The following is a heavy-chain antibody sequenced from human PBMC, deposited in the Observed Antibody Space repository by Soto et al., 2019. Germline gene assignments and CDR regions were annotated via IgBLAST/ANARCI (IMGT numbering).Heavy chain of an antibody. V-gene: IGHV3-11*01. J-gene: IGHJ3*02. D-gene: IGHD2-15*01. CDR1: GFTFSDYY. Sequence: GGSLRLSCAASGFTFSDYYMSWIRQAPGKGLEWVSYISSRGSTIYYADSVKGRFTISRDNAKNSLYLQMNSLRAEDTAVYYRASELGYCSGGSCYNAFDIWGQGTMVTVSS. CDR3: ASELGYCSGGSCYNAFDI. CDR2: ISSRGSTI.